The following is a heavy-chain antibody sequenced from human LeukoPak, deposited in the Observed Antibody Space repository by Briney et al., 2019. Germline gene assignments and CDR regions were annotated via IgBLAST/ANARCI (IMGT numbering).Heavy chain of an antibody. CDR1: GFTFSNFY. CDR2: ISGSGTNQ. D-gene: IGHD4-11*01. V-gene: IGHV3-11*01. J-gene: IGHJ6*03. CDR3: ARPVSPNYFYYMDV. Sequence: GGSLRPSCAASGFTFSNFYMSWFRQAPGKGLEWLSYISGSGTNQHYADSVRGRFTISMDNAENSLSLQMDSLRAEDTAVYYCARPVSPNYFYYMDVWGKGTTVTVSS.